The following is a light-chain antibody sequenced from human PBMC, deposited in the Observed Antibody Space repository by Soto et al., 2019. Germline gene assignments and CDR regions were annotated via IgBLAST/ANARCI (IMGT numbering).Light chain of an antibody. Sequence: QAVLTQPPSASGTPGQRVTISCSGSTSNIGSNSVYWYQHHPGTAPKLLISRNNQRPSGVPDRFSGSKSGTSASLAISGLRSEDEADYYCSSYTTSSTQVFGTGTQLTVL. CDR3: SSYTTSSTQV. V-gene: IGLV1-47*01. CDR1: TSNIGSNS. J-gene: IGLJ1*01. CDR2: RNN.